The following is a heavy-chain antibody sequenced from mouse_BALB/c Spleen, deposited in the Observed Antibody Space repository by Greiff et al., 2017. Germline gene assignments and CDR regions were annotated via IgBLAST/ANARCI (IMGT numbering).Heavy chain of an antibody. CDR3: ARGDYRYDVGAWFAY. V-gene: IGHV1-7*01. D-gene: IGHD2-14*01. J-gene: IGHJ3*01. CDR1: GYTFTSYW. Sequence: QVQLQQSGAELAKPGASVKMSCKASGYTFTSYWMHWVKQRPGQGLEWIGYINPSTGYTEYNQKFKDKATLTADKSSSTAYMQLSSLTSEDSAVYYCARGDYRYDVGAWFAYWGQGTLVTVSA. CDR2: INPSTGYT.